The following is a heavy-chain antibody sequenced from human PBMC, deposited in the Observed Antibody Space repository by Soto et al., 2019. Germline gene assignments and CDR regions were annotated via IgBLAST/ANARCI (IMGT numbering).Heavy chain of an antibody. Sequence: QITLKESGPSPVKPTQTLTVTCTFSGFSLSNSGVGVAWIRQPPGKALEWLALIYGDNDQRYSPSLKTRLTITKDTSKNQVVLTMTNMDPVDTATYSCARCTLHDYGDYDPGTSHVFDSWGQGTLVSVSS. V-gene: IGHV2-5*02. CDR1: GFSLSNSGVG. D-gene: IGHD4-17*01. CDR3: ARCTLHDYGDYDPGTSHVFDS. J-gene: IGHJ4*02. CDR2: IYGDNDQ.